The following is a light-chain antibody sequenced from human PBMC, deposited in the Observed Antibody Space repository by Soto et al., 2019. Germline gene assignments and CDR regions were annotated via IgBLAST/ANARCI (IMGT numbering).Light chain of an antibody. CDR2: DVS. CDR1: NSDVGGYNY. CDR3: ASYTNSITYG. Sequence: QSALTQPASVSGSPGQSITISCTGTNSDVGGYNYVSWYQQHPGKAPKLLIYDVSSRPSGLSNRFSGSKSGNTASLIISGLQAEDEADYYCASYTNSITYGFGSGTKVTVL. J-gene: IGLJ1*01. V-gene: IGLV2-14*03.